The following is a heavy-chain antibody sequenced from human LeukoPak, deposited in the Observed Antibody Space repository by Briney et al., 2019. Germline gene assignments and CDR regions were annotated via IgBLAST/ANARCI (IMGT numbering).Heavy chain of an antibody. CDR1: GGSISGYY. CDR3: ARGEYSYGYVLDY. D-gene: IGHD5-18*01. Sequence: SETLSLTCTVSGGSISGYYWSWIRQPPGKGLEWIGEINHSGSTNYNPSLKSRVTISVDTSKNQFSLKLSSVTAADTAVYYCARGEYSYGYVLDYWGQGTLVTVSS. CDR2: INHSGST. J-gene: IGHJ4*02. V-gene: IGHV4-34*01.